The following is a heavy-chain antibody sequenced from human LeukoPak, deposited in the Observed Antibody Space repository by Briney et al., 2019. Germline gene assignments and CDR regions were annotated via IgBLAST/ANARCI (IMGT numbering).Heavy chain of an antibody. CDR3: ARWGVAAAGVDY. Sequence: GGSLRLSCAASGFTFSSYEMNWVRQAPGKGLEWVSYISSSGSTIYYADSVKGRFTISRDNAKNSLYLQMNSLRAEDTALYYCARWGVAAAGVDYWGQGTLVTVSS. CDR1: GFTFSSYE. J-gene: IGHJ4*02. V-gene: IGHV3-48*03. D-gene: IGHD6-13*01. CDR2: ISSSGSTI.